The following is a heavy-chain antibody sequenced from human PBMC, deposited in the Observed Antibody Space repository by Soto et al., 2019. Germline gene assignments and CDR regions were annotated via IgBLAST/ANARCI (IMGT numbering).Heavy chain of an antibody. V-gene: IGHV1-69*12. Sequence: QVQLVQSGAEVKKPGSSVKVSCKASGGTFSSYAISWVRQAPGQGLEWMGGIIPIFGTANYAQKFQGRVTITADEYTSTAYMERSSLRSEDTAVYYCARDKVVERVGEFDYWGQGTLVTVSS. CDR3: ARDKVVERVGEFDY. D-gene: IGHD1-1*01. CDR2: IIPIFGTA. J-gene: IGHJ4*02. CDR1: GGTFSSYA.